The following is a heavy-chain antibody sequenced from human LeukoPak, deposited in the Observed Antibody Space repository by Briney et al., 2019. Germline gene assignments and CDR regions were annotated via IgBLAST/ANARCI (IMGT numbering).Heavy chain of an antibody. J-gene: IGHJ5*02. D-gene: IGHD2-15*01. Sequence: ASVKVSCKASGYTFTGYYMHWVRQAPGQGLEWMGWTNPNSGGTNYAQKFQGRVTMTRDTSISTAYMELSRLRSDDTAVYYCARSPPYKVAATRSWFDPWGQGTLVTVSS. CDR1: GYTFTGYY. CDR2: TNPNSGGT. CDR3: ARSPPYKVAATRSWFDP. V-gene: IGHV1-2*02.